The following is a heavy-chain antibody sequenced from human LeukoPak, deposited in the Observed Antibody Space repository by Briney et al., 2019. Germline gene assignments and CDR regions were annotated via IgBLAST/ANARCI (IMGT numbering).Heavy chain of an antibody. Sequence: PGGSLRLSCVASGLNFDDSAMHWVRQAPGKGLEWVANIKQDGSEKYYVDSVKGRFTISRDNAKNSLLLQMNSLRAEDTAVYYCARGGFLWFGESRFDYWGQGTLVTVSS. V-gene: IGHV3-7*04. CDR2: IKQDGSEK. D-gene: IGHD3-10*01. CDR3: ARGGFLWFGESRFDY. J-gene: IGHJ4*02. CDR1: GLNFDDSA.